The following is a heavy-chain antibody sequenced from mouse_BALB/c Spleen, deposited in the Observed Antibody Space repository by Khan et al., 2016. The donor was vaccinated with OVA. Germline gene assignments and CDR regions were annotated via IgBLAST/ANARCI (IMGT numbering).Heavy chain of an antibody. V-gene: IGHV1-20*02. CDR1: GYSFTGYF. J-gene: IGHJ2*01. D-gene: IGHD1-1*01. CDR2: INPHIGET. Sequence: EVQLQQSGPELVKPGASVKISCKASGYSFTGYFMSWVMPSHGKSLEWIGRINPHIGETLYNQKFKGKATLTVDESSSTAHMELRSLASEDSAVYYCTRIYCSDFDYWGQGTPLTVSS. CDR3: TRIYCSDFDY.